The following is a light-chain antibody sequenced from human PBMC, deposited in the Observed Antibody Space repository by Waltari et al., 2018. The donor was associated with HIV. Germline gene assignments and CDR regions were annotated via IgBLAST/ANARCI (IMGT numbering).Light chain of an antibody. CDR1: SSNIERTY. V-gene: IGLV1-47*01. CDR2: RSI. J-gene: IGLJ2*01. CDR3: AAWDDSLSVVV. Sequence: QSVLTQPPSASGTPGQRVTISCSGSSSNIERTYVYWYQQLPGTAPKLLIYRSIQRPSGVPDRFSGSKSGTSASLAISGLRSEDEADYYCAAWDDSLSVVVFGGGTKLTVL.